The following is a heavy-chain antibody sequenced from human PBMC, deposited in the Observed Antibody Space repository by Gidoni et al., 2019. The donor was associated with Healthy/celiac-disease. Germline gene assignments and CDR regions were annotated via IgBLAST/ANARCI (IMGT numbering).Heavy chain of an antibody. V-gene: IGHV3-49*04. Sequence: EVQLVESGGGLVQPGRSLRLSCTAPGFTFGVYAMSWVRQAPGKGLEWVGFIRSKAYGGTTEYAASVKGRFTISRDDSKSIAYLQMNSLKTEDTAVYYCTRARPVWFGEFPDAFDIWGQGTMVTVSS. J-gene: IGHJ3*02. CDR3: TRARPVWFGEFPDAFDI. CDR2: IRSKAYGGTT. CDR1: GFTFGVYA. D-gene: IGHD3-10*01.